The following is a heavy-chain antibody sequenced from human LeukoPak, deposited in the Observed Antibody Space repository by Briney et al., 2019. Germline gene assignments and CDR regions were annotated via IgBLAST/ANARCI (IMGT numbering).Heavy chain of an antibody. V-gene: IGHV3-7*01. D-gene: IGHD2-15*01. J-gene: IGHJ4*02. CDR1: GFTFSRNW. Sequence: GGSLRLSCAASGFTFSRNWMSWVRQAPGKGLEWVANIKEDGGEKFYVDSVKGRFTISRDNAKNSLYLQMNSLGAEDTAVYYCARGRYCSGNACSCFDYWGQGTLATVSS. CDR3: ARGRYCSGNACSCFDY. CDR2: IKEDGGEK.